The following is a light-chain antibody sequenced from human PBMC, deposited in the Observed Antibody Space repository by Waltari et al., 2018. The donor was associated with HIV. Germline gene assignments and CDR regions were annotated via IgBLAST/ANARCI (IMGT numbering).Light chain of an antibody. CDR2: AAS. CDR3: QQANSFPALT. J-gene: IGKJ4*01. V-gene: IGKV1-12*01. Sequence: DIQITQSPSYVSASVVDRVTITCRASQGISNWLAWYQQKPGKAPKLLIYAASSLQSWVPSRFSGSGSGTDFTLTISSLQPEDFATYYCQQANSFPALTFGGGTKVEIK. CDR1: QGISNW.